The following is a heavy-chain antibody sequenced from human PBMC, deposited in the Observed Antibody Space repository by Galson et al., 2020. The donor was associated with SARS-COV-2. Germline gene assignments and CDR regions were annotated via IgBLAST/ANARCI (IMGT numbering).Heavy chain of an antibody. CDR1: GFTFSSYG. J-gene: IGHJ3*02. V-gene: IGHV3-33*01. D-gene: IGHD2-21*02. CDR3: ARVPNAYCGGDCYSWGAFDI. Sequence: GESLKISCAASGFTFSSYGMHWVRQAPGKGLECVAIIWSDGSKKFYTDSVKGRFTISRDNSKNTVYLQMNSLSADDTAMYYCARVPNAYCGGDCYSWGAFDIWGQGTMVSVAP. CDR2: IWSDGSKK.